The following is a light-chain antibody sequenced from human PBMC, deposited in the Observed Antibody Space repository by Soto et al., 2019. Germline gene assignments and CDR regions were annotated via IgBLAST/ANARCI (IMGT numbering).Light chain of an antibody. Sequence: EIVLTQSPGSLSLSPGERATLSCRASQSVSSTFFAWYQQRPGQAPRLLMYGASSRATGIPERFSGSGSGTDFTLTINRLEPEDFGVYYCQQFESSVTFGQGTKVEIK. CDR2: GAS. CDR3: QQFESSVT. J-gene: IGKJ1*01. V-gene: IGKV3-20*01. CDR1: QSVSSTF.